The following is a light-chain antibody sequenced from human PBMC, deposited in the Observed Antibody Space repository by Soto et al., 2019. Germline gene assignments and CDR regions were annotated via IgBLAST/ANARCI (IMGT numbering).Light chain of an antibody. V-gene: IGKV3-20*01. CDR2: GAS. CDR3: QQYGSSRIT. CDR1: QSITSSF. J-gene: IGKJ5*01. Sequence: EIVLTQSPGILSLSPGERASLSCGASQSITSSFLAWYQQKPGQAPRLLIYGASSRATGIPDRFSGTGSETDFTLTINRLEPEDFAVYYCQQYGSSRITFGQGTRLEIK.